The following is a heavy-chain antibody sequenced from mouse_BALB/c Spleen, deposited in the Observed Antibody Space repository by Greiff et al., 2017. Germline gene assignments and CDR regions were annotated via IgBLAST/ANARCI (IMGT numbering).Heavy chain of an antibody. Sequence: QVQLQQSGAELMKPGASVKISCKATGYTFSSYWIEWVKQRPGHGLEWIGEILPGSGSTNYNEKFKGKATFTADTSSNTAYMQLSSLTSEDSAVYDCAPYRYDEYWYFDVWGAGTTVTVSS. V-gene: IGHV1-9*01. CDR1: GYTFSSYW. CDR2: ILPGSGST. D-gene: IGHD2-14*01. CDR3: APYRYDEYWYFDV. J-gene: IGHJ1*01.